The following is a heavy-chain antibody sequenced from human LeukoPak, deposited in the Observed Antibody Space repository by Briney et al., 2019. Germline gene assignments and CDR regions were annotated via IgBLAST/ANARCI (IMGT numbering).Heavy chain of an antibody. J-gene: IGHJ2*01. V-gene: IGHV1-69*06. CDR1: GGTFSSYA. D-gene: IGHD6-13*01. CDR2: IIPIFGTA. CDR3: ARDRGIAAAGNYWYFDL. Sequence: ASVKVSCKASGGTFSSYAISWVRQAPGQGLEWMGGIIPIFGTANYAQKFQGRVTITADKPTSTAYMELSSLRSEDTAVYYCARDRGIAAAGNYWYFDLWGRGTLVTVSS.